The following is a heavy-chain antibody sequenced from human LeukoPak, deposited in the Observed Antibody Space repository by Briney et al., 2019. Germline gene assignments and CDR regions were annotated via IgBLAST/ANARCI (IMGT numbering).Heavy chain of an antibody. CDR2: ISFNGGNT. J-gene: IGHJ4*02. D-gene: IGHD4-17*01. CDR3: ARGPVYGLGFDY. CDR1: GFIFSSYA. V-gene: IGHV3-64D*06. Sequence: GGSLRLSCSASGFIFSSYAMHWVRQAPGKGLEYVSGISFNGGNTYFADSVKGRFTISRDNSKNTLWLQMTSLRPEDTAVYYCARGPVYGLGFDYWGQGTLIIVSS.